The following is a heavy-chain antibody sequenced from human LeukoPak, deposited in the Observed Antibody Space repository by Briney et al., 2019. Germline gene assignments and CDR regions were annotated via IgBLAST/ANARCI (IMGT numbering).Heavy chain of an antibody. CDR3: ARDKEIAAAGTRWGRYYYYYGMDV. D-gene: IGHD6-13*01. Sequence: GASVKVSCKASGYTFTSYGISWVRQAAGQGLEWMGWISAYNGNTNYAQKLQDRVTMTTDTSTSTAYMELRSLRSDDTAVYYCARDKEIAAAGTRWGRYYYYYGMDVWGQGTTVTVSS. CDR1: GYTFTSYG. V-gene: IGHV1-18*01. CDR2: ISAYNGNT. J-gene: IGHJ6*02.